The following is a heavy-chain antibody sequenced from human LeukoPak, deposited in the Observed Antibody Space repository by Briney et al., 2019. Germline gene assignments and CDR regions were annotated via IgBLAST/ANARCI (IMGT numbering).Heavy chain of an antibody. J-gene: IGHJ4*02. CDR2: ISSSRTT. V-gene: IGHV3-69-1*01. Sequence: GGSLRLSCTASGFTFGDYAMNWVRQAPGEGLEWVPYISSSRTTSYSDSVTGRFTISRDNAKNSLYLQMNSLRAEDTAVYYCARDLEGSGSFYRPSYDYWGQGTLVTVSS. D-gene: IGHD3-10*01. CDR1: GFTFGDYA. CDR3: ARDLEGSGSFYRPSYDY.